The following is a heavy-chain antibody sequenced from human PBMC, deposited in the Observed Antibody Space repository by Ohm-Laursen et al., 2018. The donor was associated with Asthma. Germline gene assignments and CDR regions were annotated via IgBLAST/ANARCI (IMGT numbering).Heavy chain of an antibody. Sequence: SLRLSCAASGFTFSNAWMNWVRQAPGKGLEWVSVIYSGGSTYYADSVKGRFTISRDNSKNTLYLQMNSLRAEDTAVYYCARVRFLEWFNDYWGQGTLVTVSS. J-gene: IGHJ4*02. CDR1: GFTFSNAW. D-gene: IGHD3-3*01. CDR2: IYSGGST. CDR3: ARVRFLEWFNDY. V-gene: IGHV3-53*01.